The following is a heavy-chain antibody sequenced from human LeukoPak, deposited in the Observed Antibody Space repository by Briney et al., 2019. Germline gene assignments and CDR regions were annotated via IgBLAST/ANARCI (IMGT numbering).Heavy chain of an antibody. J-gene: IGHJ5*02. D-gene: IGHD4-17*01. CDR2: IKQDGSEK. CDR3: ATSANYGVNWFDP. V-gene: IGHV3-7*05. Sequence: GGSLRLSCAASGFTFSSYWMSWVRQAPGKGLEWVANIKQDGSEKYYVDSVKGRFTVSRDNAKNSLYLQMNSLRAEDTAVYYCATSANYGVNWFDPWGQGTLVTVSS. CDR1: GFTFSSYW.